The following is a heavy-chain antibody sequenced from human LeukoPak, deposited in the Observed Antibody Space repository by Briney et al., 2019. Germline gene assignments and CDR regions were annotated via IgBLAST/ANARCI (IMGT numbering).Heavy chain of an antibody. D-gene: IGHD3-10*01. CDR1: GYTFTSHW. V-gene: IGHV5-51*01. CDR2: IYPGDSDT. J-gene: IGHJ4*02. CDR3: ARQRLRGVSYFDY. Sequence: GESLKISCEGSGYTFTSHWIGWVRQMPGKGLEGMGIIYPGDSDTRYNPSFQGQVTISADNSITPAYLQWTSLKASDTAMYYCARQRLRGVSYFDYWGRGTLVTVSS.